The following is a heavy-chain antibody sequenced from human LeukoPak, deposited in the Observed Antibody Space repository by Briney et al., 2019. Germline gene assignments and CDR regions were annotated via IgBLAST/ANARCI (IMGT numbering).Heavy chain of an antibody. V-gene: IGHV3-48*03. CDR2: ISSSGSTI. Sequence: PGGSLRLSCAASGFTFSSYEMNWVRQAPGKWLEWVSYISSSGSTIYYADSVKGRFTISRDNAKNSLYLQMNSLRAGDTAVYYCARDRGRYYMDVWGKGTTVTISS. J-gene: IGHJ6*03. CDR1: GFTFSSYE. CDR3: ARDRGRYYMDV. D-gene: IGHD6-25*01.